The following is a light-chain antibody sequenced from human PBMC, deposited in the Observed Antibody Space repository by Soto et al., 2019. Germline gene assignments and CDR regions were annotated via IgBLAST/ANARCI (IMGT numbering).Light chain of an antibody. V-gene: IGKV3-15*01. CDR2: GAS. Sequence: EIVMTQSPATLSVSPGESATLSCRASRSVSSNLAWYQQKPGQAPRLLIHGASTRATGIPARFSGSGSGTEFTLTINILQSEDFAVYYCQQYNKWPLTFGGGTKVEIK. J-gene: IGKJ4*01. CDR1: RSVSSN. CDR3: QQYNKWPLT.